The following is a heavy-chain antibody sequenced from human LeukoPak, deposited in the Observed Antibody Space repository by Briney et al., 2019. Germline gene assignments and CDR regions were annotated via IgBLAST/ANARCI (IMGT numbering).Heavy chain of an antibody. V-gene: IGHV1-2*02. J-gene: IGHJ6*02. CDR1: GYTFTGYY. D-gene: IGHD3-10*01. CDR2: INPNTGGT. CDR3: ARTVRGGGYYYYGMDV. Sequence: GASVKVSCKASGYTFTGYYMHWLRQAPGQGLEWMGWINPNTGGTNYAQKFQGRVTMTRDTSISTAYMELSRLRSDDTAVYYCARTVRGGGYYYYGMDVWGQGTTVTVS.